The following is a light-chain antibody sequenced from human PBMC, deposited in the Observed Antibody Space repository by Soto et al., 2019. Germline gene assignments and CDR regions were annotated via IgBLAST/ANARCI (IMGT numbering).Light chain of an antibody. V-gene: IGKV3-11*01. Sequence: ETVFTQTPGHMHSYTGERATLTCRAVQSVSSYLPWYQQKPGQAPRLLIYDASNRATGIPARFSGGGSGTDFTLTISSLEPEDFAVYYCQQRSNWPITFGQGTRLEIK. CDR1: QSVSSY. J-gene: IGKJ5*01. CDR2: DAS. CDR3: QQRSNWPIT.